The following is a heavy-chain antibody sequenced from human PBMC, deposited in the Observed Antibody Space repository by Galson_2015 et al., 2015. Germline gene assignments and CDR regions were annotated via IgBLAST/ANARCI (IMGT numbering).Heavy chain of an antibody. CDR1: GFTFSSYA. V-gene: IGHV3-64*02. CDR3: ARGSSSWYRGPYFDY. J-gene: IGHJ4*02. Sequence: SLRLSCAASGFTFSSYAMHWVRQAPGKGLEYVSAISSNGGSTYYADSVKGRFTISRDNSKNTLYLQMGSLRAEDMAVYYYARGSSSWYRGPYFDYWGQGTLVTVSS. CDR2: ISSNGGST. D-gene: IGHD6-13*01.